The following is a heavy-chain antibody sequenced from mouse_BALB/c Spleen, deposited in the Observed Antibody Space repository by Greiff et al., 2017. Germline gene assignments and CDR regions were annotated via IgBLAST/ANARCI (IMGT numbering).Heavy chain of an antibody. V-gene: IGHV14-3*02. J-gene: IGHJ2*01. Sequence: DVQLQESGAELVKPGASVKLSCTASGFNIKDTYMHWVKQRPEQGLEWIGRIDPANGNTKYDPKFQGKATITADTSSNTAYLQLSSLTSEDTAVYYCARLRQLGLPDFDYWGQGTTLTVSS. CDR3: ARLRQLGLPDFDY. CDR2: IDPANGNT. CDR1: GFNIKDTY. D-gene: IGHD3-2*01.